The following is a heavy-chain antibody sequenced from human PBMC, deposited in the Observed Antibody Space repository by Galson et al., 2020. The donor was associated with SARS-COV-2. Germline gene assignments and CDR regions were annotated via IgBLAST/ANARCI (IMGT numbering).Heavy chain of an antibody. Sequence: GESLKISCKASGYTFTSYGISWVRQAPGQGLEWMGWISAYNGNTNYAQKLQGRVTMTTDTSTSTAYMELRSLRSDDTAVYYCARAARVLVGATLAGDYWGQGTLVTVSS. J-gene: IGHJ4*02. V-gene: IGHV1-18*01. CDR2: ISAYNGNT. D-gene: IGHD1-26*01. CDR1: GYTFTSYG. CDR3: ARAARVLVGATLAGDY.